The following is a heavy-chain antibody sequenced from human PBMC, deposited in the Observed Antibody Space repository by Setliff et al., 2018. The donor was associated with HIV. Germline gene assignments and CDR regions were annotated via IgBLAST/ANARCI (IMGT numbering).Heavy chain of an antibody. CDR2: IYHSGST. CDR3: ARTLRAAAMGYFDY. CDR1: GYSISSGYY. Sequence: KTSETLPLTCAVSGYSISSGYYWGWIRQPPGKGLEWIGSIYHSGSTYNNPSLKSRVTISVDTSKNQFSLKLTSVTAADTAVYYCARTLRAAAMGYFDYWGQGTLVTVSS. D-gene: IGHD5-18*01. J-gene: IGHJ4*02. V-gene: IGHV4-38-2*01.